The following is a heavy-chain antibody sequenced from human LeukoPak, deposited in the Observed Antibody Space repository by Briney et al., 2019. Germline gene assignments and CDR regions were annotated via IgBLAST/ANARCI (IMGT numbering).Heavy chain of an antibody. Sequence: GGSLRLSCVASGFSISTYWMSWVRQAPGKGLEWVANIREGGDEKYSMDSVEGRFTISRDNAKNSLYLQINSLRAEDTAIYYCARISFLSACYNLDSWGPGTLVTVSS. J-gene: IGHJ4*02. CDR3: ARISFLSACYNLDS. V-gene: IGHV3-7*01. D-gene: IGHD3-22*01. CDR1: GFSISTYW. CDR2: IREGGDEK.